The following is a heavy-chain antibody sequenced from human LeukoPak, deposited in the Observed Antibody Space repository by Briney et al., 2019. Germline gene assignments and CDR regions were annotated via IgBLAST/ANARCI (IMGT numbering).Heavy chain of an antibody. V-gene: IGHV3-43*01. J-gene: IGHJ4*02. CDR1: GFTFDDYT. CDR3: AKDISLRGWLHFDY. D-gene: IGHD5-18*01. CDR2: ISWDGGST. Sequence: PGGSLRLSCAASGFTFDDYTMHWVRQAPGKGLEWVSLISWDGGSTYYADSVKGRFTISRDNSKNSLCLQMNSLRTEDTALYYCAKDISLRGWLHFDYWGQGTLVTVSS.